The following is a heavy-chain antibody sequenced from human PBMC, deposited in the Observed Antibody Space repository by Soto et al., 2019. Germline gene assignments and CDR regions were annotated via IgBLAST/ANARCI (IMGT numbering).Heavy chain of an antibody. CDR2: FDPEDGET. Sequence: QVQLVQSGAEVKKPGASVKVSCKVSGYTLTELSMHWVRQAPGKGLEWMGGFDPEDGETIYAQKFQGRVTMTEDTSTDTAYMELSSLRSEDTAVYYCATVGYSSGWKLNWFDPWGQGTLVTVSS. D-gene: IGHD6-19*01. CDR3: ATVGYSSGWKLNWFDP. J-gene: IGHJ5*02. CDR1: GYTLTELS. V-gene: IGHV1-24*01.